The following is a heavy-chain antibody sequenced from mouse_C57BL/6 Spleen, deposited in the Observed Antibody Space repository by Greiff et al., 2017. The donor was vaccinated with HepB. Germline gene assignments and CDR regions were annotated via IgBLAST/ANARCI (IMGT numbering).Heavy chain of an antibody. CDR1: GFNIKDDY. Sequence: EVQLQESGAELVRPGASVKLSCTASGFNIKDDYMHWVKQRPEQGLEWIGWIDPENGDTEYASKFQGKATITAGTSSNTAYLQLSNLTSEDTAVYYCTTWAMDYWGQGTSVTVSS. CDR2: IDPENGDT. J-gene: IGHJ4*01. CDR3: TTWAMDY. V-gene: IGHV14-4*01.